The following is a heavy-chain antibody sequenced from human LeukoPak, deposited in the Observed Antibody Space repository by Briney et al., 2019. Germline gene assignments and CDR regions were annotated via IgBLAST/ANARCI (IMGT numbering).Heavy chain of an antibody. CDR3: ARGEVDGDFRFFY. V-gene: IGHV1-8*01. D-gene: IGHD4-17*01. J-gene: IGHJ4*02. CDR1: GYTFTSYD. Sequence: ASVKVSCKASGYTFTSYDINWVRQATGQGLEWMGWMNPNSGNTGYAQKFQGKVTITRNTSISTAYMELSSLRSEDTAVYYCARGEVDGDFRFFYWGQGTLVTVSS. CDR2: MNPNSGNT.